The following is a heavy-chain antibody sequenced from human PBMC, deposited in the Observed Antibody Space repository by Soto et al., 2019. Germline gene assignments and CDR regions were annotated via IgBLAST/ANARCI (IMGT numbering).Heavy chain of an antibody. CDR1: GFTFRGDA. D-gene: IGHD1-1*01. CDR3: ARSEMTYNWND. J-gene: IGHJ4*02. CDR2: ISGSGEMT. V-gene: IGHV3-23*01. Sequence: EVQLLESGGDLVQPGGSLRLACAASGFTFRGDAMSWVRQAPGKGLEWVSSISGSGEMTHYAESVKGRFTISRDNSKNTLYRQMESLRAEDTALYYCARSEMTYNWNDWGQGTLVTVSS.